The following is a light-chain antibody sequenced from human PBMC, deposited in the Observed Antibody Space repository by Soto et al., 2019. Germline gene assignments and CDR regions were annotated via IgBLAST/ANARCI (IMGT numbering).Light chain of an antibody. CDR1: LGIRNY. J-gene: IGKJ3*01. CDR2: AAS. V-gene: IGKV1-27*01. CDR3: QKYNSAPFT. Sequence: DIQMTQSPSSLSATVGDRVTITCQASLGIRNYLAWYQQKPGKVPQLLVYAASTLQSGVPSRFSGSGSGTDFTLTISSLQPEDVATYYCQKYNSAPFTFGPGTKVEIK.